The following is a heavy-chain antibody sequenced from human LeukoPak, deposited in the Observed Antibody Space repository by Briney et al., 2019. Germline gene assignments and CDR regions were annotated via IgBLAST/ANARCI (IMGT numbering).Heavy chain of an antibody. D-gene: IGHD6-13*01. Sequence: ASVKVSCKASGYTFTGYYMHWVRQAPGQGLEWMGWINPNSGGTNYAQKFQGRVTMTRDTSISTAYMELSRLRSDDTAVYYCARDPIAAAGISYYYYYGMDVWGQGTTVTVSS. CDR1: GYTFTGYY. J-gene: IGHJ6*02. CDR3: ARDPIAAAGISYYYYYGMDV. V-gene: IGHV1-2*02. CDR2: INPNSGGT.